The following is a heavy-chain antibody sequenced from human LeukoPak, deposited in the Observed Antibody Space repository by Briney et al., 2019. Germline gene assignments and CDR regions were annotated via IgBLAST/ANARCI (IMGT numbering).Heavy chain of an antibody. D-gene: IGHD1-7*01. V-gene: IGHV1-2*02. CDR1: GYTFTGYY. J-gene: IGHJ4*02. CDR2: INPNSGDT. CDR3: ARDGLEITGTTGFDY. Sequence: ASVKVSCKASGYTFTGYYMHWVRQAPGQGLEWMGWINPNSGDTNYAQKFQGRVTMTRDTSISTAYMELSRLRSDDTAVYYCARDGLEITGTTGFDYWGQGTLVTVSS.